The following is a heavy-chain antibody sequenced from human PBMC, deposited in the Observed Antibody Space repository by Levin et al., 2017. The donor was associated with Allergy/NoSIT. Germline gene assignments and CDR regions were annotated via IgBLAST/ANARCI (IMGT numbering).Heavy chain of an antibody. CDR1: GFSFTTYG. V-gene: IGHV1-18*01. J-gene: IGHJ4*02. Sequence: ASVKVSCGTSGFSFTTYGFTWVRQAPGQGLDWVGWVSAYNGITIYAQKFQGRVTMTTDPSTKTAYMELRSLRSDDTAVYYCARDRDYARKADFDHWGQGTLVTVSS. D-gene: IGHD3-16*01. CDR2: VSAYNGIT. CDR3: ARDRDYARKADFDH.